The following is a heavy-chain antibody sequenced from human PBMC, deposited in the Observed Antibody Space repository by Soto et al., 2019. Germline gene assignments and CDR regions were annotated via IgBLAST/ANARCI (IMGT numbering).Heavy chain of an antibody. J-gene: IGHJ4*02. Sequence: SETLSLTCAVSGGSISSSNWWSWVRQPPGKGLEWIGEIYHSGSTNYNPSLKSRVTISVDKSKNQFSLKLSSVTAADTAVYYCAREGYYDSSGYTASTGWGQGTLVTVSS. CDR1: GGSISSSNW. V-gene: IGHV4-4*02. CDR3: AREGYYDSSGYTASTG. CDR2: IYHSGST. D-gene: IGHD3-22*01.